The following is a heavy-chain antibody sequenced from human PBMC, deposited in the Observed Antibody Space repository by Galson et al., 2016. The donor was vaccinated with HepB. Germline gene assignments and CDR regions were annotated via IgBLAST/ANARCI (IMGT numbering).Heavy chain of an antibody. J-gene: IGHJ4*01. D-gene: IGHD1-26*01. CDR3: AHRHVIRGATPFDF. V-gene: IGHV2-5*02. Sequence: PALVKPTQTLTLTCSFSGFSVSTTGVAVAWIRQPPGKALEWLALIFWDNEKRYNPSLRSRLSITKETSKNQVVLSMTNMDPTDTSTYYGAHRHVIRGATPFDFWGPGTLVTVSS. CDR1: GFSVSTTGVA. CDR2: IFWDNEK.